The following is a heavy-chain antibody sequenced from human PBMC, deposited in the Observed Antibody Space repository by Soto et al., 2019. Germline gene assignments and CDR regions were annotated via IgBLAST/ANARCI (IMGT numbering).Heavy chain of an antibody. CDR3: ARIAVAGTSLDY. V-gene: IGHV1-69*02. CDR1: GGTFSSYT. CDR2: IIPILGIA. J-gene: IGHJ4*02. D-gene: IGHD6-19*01. Sequence: QVQLVQSGAEVKKPGSSVKVSCKASGGTFSSYTISWVRQAPGQGLEWMGRIIPILGIANYAQKFQGRVTITADKSTSTAYMELSSLRSEDTAVYYCARIAVAGTSLDYWGQGTLVTVSS.